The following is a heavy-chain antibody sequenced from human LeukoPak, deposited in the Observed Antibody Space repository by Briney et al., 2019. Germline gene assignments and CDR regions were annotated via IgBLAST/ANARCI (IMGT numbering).Heavy chain of an antibody. V-gene: IGHV1-69*04. CDR2: IIPILGIA. J-gene: IGHJ6*02. Sequence: ASVKVSCKASGGTFSSYAISWVRQAPGQGLEWMGRIIPILGIADCAQKFQGRVTITADKSTSTAYMELSSLRSEDTAVYYCARISSSSWYRDGMDVWGQGTTVTVSS. D-gene: IGHD6-13*01. CDR3: ARISSSSWYRDGMDV. CDR1: GGTFSSYA.